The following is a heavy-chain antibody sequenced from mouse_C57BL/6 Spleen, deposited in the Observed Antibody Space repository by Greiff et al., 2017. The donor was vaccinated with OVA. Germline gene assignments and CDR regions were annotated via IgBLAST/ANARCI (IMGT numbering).Heavy chain of an antibody. J-gene: IGHJ3*01. CDR3: ARLDSNYRFAY. D-gene: IGHD2-5*01. CDR2: ISGGGGNT. Sequence: EVHLVESGGGLVKPGGSLKLSCAASGFTFSSYTLSWVRQTPEKRLEWVATISGGGGNTYYPDSVKGRFTISRDNAKNTLYLQMSSLRSEDTALYYCARLDSNYRFAYWGQGTLVTVSA. CDR1: GFTFSSYT. V-gene: IGHV5-9*01.